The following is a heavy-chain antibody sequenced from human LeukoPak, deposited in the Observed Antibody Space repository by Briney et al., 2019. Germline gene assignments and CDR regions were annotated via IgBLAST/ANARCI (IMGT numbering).Heavy chain of an antibody. D-gene: IGHD2-15*01. J-gene: IGHJ4*02. CDR2: ICGTDDTT. V-gene: IGHV3-23*01. CDR1: GFTFSSYA. Sequence: GGSLGLSCAASGFTFSSYAMNWVRQAPGKGLEWVSVICGTDDTTYYADSVKGRFTISRDNSKNTLFLQMNSLRAEDTAVYYCAKAVTGSCYTSADYWGQGTLVAVPS. CDR3: AKAVTGSCYTSADY.